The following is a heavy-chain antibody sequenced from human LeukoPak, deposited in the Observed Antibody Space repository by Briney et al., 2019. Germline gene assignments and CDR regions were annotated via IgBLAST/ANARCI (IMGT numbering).Heavy chain of an antibody. CDR1: GGSISSSSYY. Sequence: SETLSLTCTVSGGSISSSSYYWGWIRQPPGKGLEWIGYIYYSGSTNYNPSLKSRVTISVDTSKNQFSLKLSSVTAADTAVYYCARTYYDILTGPEAFDIWGQGTMVTVSS. J-gene: IGHJ3*02. D-gene: IGHD3-9*01. CDR2: IYYSGST. V-gene: IGHV4-61*05. CDR3: ARTYYDILTGPEAFDI.